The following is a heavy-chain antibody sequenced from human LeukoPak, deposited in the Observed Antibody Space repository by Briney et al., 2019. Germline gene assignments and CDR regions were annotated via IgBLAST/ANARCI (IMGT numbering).Heavy chain of an antibody. D-gene: IGHD3-22*01. Sequence: SETLSLTCTVSGGSISSSSYYWGWIRQPPGKGLEWIGSIYYSGSTYYNPSLKSRVTISVDTSKNQFSLKLSSVTAADTAVYYCARAARQGFTMIVVPFFYFDLWGRGTLVTVSS. CDR1: GGSISSSSYY. V-gene: IGHV4-39*07. J-gene: IGHJ2*01. CDR2: IYYSGST. CDR3: ARAARQGFTMIVVPFFYFDL.